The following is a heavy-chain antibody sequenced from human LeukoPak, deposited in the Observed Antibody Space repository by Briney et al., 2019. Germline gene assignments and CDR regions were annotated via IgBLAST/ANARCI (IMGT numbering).Heavy chain of an antibody. CDR2: TNHSGST. CDR1: GGSFSGYY. D-gene: IGHD1-14*01. CDR3: ARKVRYLDV. V-gene: IGHV4-34*01. Sequence: SETLSLTCAVYGGSFSGYYWSWIRQPPGKGLEWIGETNHSGSTNYNPSLKSRVTISVDTSKNQFSLKLSSVTAADTAVYYCARKVRYLDVWGQGTTVTVSS. J-gene: IGHJ6*02.